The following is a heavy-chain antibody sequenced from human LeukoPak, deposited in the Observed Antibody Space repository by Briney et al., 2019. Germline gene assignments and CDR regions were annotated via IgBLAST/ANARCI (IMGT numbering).Heavy chain of an antibody. Sequence: ASVKVSCKASGYTFTGYYMHWVRQAPGQGLEWMGRINPNSGGTNYAQKFQGRVTMTRDTSISTAYMELSRLRSDDTAVYYCARADSYGSLFDYWGQGTLVTASS. D-gene: IGHD5-18*01. J-gene: IGHJ4*02. CDR3: ARADSYGSLFDY. CDR1: GYTFTGYY. V-gene: IGHV1-2*06. CDR2: INPNSGGT.